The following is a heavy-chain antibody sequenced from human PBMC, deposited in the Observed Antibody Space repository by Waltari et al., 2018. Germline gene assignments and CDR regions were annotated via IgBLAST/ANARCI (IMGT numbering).Heavy chain of an antibody. J-gene: IGHJ4*02. CDR1: GGSFSGYY. Sequence: QVQLQQWGAGLLKPSETLSLTCAVYGGSFSGYYWSWIRQPPGKGLEWIGEINQRVSTNYNPSLKSRVTISVDTSKNQFSLKLSSVTAADTAVYYCARSLSSSWYWFDYWGQGTLVTVSS. D-gene: IGHD6-13*01. CDR3: ARSLSSSWYWFDY. V-gene: IGHV4-34*01. CDR2: INQRVST.